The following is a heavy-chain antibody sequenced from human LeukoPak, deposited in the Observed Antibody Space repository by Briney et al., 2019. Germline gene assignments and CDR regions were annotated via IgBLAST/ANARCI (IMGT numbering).Heavy chain of an antibody. J-gene: IGHJ4*02. CDR3: ARGGLYYYDSSAPLGY. V-gene: IGHV4-34*01. CDR1: GGSFSGYY. CDR2: INHSGST. D-gene: IGHD3-22*01. Sequence: SETLSLTCAVYGGSFSGYYWSWIRQPPGKGLEWIGEINHSGSTNYNPSLKSRVTISVDTSKNQLSLNLTSVTAADTAMHYCARGGLYYYDSSAPLGYWGQGTLVTVSS.